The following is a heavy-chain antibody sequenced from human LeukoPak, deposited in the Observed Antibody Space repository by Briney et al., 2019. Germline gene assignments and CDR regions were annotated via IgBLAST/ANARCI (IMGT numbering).Heavy chain of an antibody. CDR1: GGTFSSYA. J-gene: IGHJ3*02. CDR2: IIPIFGTA. D-gene: IGHD4-23*01. CDR3: ARGLRWSHDAFDI. Sequence: SVKVSCKASGGTFSSYAISWVRQAPGQGLEWMGGIIPIFGTANYAQKFQGRVTITADESTSTAYMELSSLRSEDSAVYYCARGLRWSHDAFDIWGQGTMVTVSS. V-gene: IGHV1-69*01.